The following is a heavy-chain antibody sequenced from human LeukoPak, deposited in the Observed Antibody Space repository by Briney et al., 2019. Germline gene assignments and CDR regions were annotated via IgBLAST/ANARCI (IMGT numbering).Heavy chain of an antibody. D-gene: IGHD3-22*01. Sequence: GGSLRLSCAVSGITLSNYGMRWVRQAPGKGLEWVAGISDSGGRTNYADSVKGRFTISRDNPKNTLYLQMNSLRAEDTAVYFCAKRGVVIRVILVGFHKEAYYFDSWGQGALVTVSS. CDR1: GITLSNYG. J-gene: IGHJ4*02. CDR2: ISDSGGRT. CDR3: AKRGVVIRVILVGFHKEAYYFDS. V-gene: IGHV3-23*01.